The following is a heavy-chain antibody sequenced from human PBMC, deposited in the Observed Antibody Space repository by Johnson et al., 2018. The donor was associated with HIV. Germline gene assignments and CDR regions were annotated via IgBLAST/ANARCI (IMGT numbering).Heavy chain of an antibody. J-gene: IGHJ3*02. D-gene: IGHD1-26*01. Sequence: QVQLVESGGGLVQPGGSLRLSCAASGFTFSSYAMHWVRQAPGKGLEYVSAISSNGGSTGYADSVKARFMISRDNAKNSLYLQMNSLRVEDTALYYCVRVGGNGNYFFDPFDMWGQGTMVTVSS. V-gene: IGHV3-64*04. CDR3: VRVGGNGNYFFDPFDM. CDR1: GFTFSSYA. CDR2: ISSNGGST.